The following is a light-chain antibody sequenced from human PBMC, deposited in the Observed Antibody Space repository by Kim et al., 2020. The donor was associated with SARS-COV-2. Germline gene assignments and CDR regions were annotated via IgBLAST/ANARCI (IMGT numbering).Light chain of an antibody. Sequence: GQRVTISCSGGTSNIGGNTVTWYQQLPGTAPKLPIYSDDQRPSGVPDRFSAAKSGTSASLTISGLQFEDEAEYCCSSWDDSLYGPVFGGGTQLTVL. CDR1: TSNIGGNT. J-gene: IGLJ3*02. CDR3: SSWDDSLYGPV. V-gene: IGLV1-44*01. CDR2: SDD.